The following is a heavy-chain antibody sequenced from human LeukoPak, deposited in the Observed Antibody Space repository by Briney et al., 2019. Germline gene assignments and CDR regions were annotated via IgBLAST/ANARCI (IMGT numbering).Heavy chain of an antibody. J-gene: IGHJ4*02. D-gene: IGHD5-12*01. CDR2: ISSSSSYI. CDR3: ARDPTATYYFDY. V-gene: IGHV3-21*01. Sequence: PRGSLRLSCAASGFTFSSYSMNWVRQAPGKGLEWVSSISSSSSYIYYADSVKGRFTISRDNAKNSLYLQMNSLRAEDTAVYYCARDPTATYYFDYWGQGTLVTVSS. CDR1: GFTFSSYS.